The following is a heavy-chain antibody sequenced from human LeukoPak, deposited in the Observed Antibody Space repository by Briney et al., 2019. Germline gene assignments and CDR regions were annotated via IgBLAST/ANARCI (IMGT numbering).Heavy chain of an antibody. CDR3: AKSRSGWYYSSY. D-gene: IGHD6-19*01. Sequence: GGSLRLSCAASGFTFSSYGMHWVRQAPGKGLEWVAVIWYDGSNKYYADSVKGRFTISRDNSKNTLYLQMNSLRAGDTAVYYCAKSRSGWYYSSYWGQGTLVTVSS. CDR2: IWYDGSNK. CDR1: GFTFSSYG. V-gene: IGHV3-33*06. J-gene: IGHJ4*02.